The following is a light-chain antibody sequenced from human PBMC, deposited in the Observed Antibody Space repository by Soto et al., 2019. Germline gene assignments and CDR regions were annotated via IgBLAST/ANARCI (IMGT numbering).Light chain of an antibody. V-gene: IGLV1-40*01. J-gene: IGLJ1*01. Sequence: QSVLTQPPSVSGAPGQRVTISCTGSSSNIGAGYDVHWYQQRPGTAPKLLIYGNTQRPLGVPVRFSGSKSATSASLAISGLLSEDEATYYCSAWDGGLFVFGTGTKVTVL. CDR2: GNT. CDR1: SSNIGAGYD. CDR3: SAWDGGLFV.